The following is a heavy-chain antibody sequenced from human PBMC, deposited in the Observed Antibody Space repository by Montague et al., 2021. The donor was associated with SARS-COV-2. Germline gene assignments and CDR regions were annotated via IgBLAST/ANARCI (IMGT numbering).Heavy chain of an antibody. CDR1: GDSVSSSDHY. V-gene: IGHV4-39*01. Sequence: SETLSLTCTVSGDSVSSSDHYWGWIRQPPGKGLEWLGIVYYSGYTYYXXXVKGRGTISIDASKNQFSLKLNSLTATDTAIYHCARRRLREDYFDFWGQGTLLTVSS. CDR2: VYYSGYT. D-gene: IGHD4-17*01. CDR3: ARRRLREDYFDF. J-gene: IGHJ4*02.